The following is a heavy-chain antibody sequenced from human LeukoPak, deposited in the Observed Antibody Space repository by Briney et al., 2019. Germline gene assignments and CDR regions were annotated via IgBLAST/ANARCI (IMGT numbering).Heavy chain of an antibody. Sequence: PSETLSLTCTVSGGSISSYYWSWIRQPPGKGLEWIGYIYYSGSTNYNPSLKSRVTISVDTSKNQFSLKLSSVTAADTAVYYCARDRGYSYADYWGQGTLVTVSS. J-gene: IGHJ4*02. V-gene: IGHV4-59*01. CDR1: GGSISSYY. CDR2: IYYSGST. CDR3: ARDRGYSYADY. D-gene: IGHD5-18*01.